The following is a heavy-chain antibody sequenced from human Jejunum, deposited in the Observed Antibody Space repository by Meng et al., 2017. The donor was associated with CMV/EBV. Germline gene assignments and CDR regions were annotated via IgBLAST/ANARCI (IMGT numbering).Heavy chain of an antibody. Sequence: QLKGLGPKLLNTLQTLSPTRTFPGHSISSGDYSRNWIRQSPGKGLEWIGYIYYNGNAYYNPSLQSRVSISVDTSKNEFSLNLNSVTAADTALYFCARGGIFRGINYWGQGTLVTVSS. CDR1: GHSISSGDYS. CDR3: ARGGIFRGINY. J-gene: IGHJ4*02. V-gene: IGHV4-30-4*08. D-gene: IGHD3-10*01. CDR2: IYYNGNA.